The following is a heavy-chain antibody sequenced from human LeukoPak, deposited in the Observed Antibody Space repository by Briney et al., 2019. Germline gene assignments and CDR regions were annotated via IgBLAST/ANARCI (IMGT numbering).Heavy chain of an antibody. V-gene: IGHV4-39*07. Sequence: SETLSLTCTVSGGSISSSSYYWGWIRQPPGKGLERIGGIYYSGSTYYNPSLKSRVIISVDTSKNQFSLKLSSVTAADTAVYYCARDGSSWTYYFDYWGQGTLVTVSS. J-gene: IGHJ4*02. CDR3: ARDGSSWTYYFDY. CDR2: IYYSGST. D-gene: IGHD6-13*01. CDR1: GGSISSSSYY.